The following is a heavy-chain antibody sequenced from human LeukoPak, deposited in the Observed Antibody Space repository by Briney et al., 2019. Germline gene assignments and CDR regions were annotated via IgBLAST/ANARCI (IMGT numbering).Heavy chain of an antibody. V-gene: IGHV3-48*03. CDR2: FRGSGSTI. Sequence: GGPLGPPCEASGFPSSSYEMNWARQAPGKGREWVQSFRGSGSTIYYADSVKGRFTISRDNAKNSLYLQMNSLRAEDTAVYYCASQYYYDSSGYYVDAFDIWGQGTMVTVSS. J-gene: IGHJ3*02. CDR1: GFPSSSYE. D-gene: IGHD3-22*01. CDR3: ASQYYYDSSGYYVDAFDI.